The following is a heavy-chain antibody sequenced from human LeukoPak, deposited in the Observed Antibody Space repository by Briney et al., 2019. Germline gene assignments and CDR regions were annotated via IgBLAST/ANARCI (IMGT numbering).Heavy chain of an antibody. CDR1: GYTFTGYY. CDR3: ARAVAGSVYFDY. V-gene: IGHV1-46*01. CDR2: INPSGGST. J-gene: IGHJ4*02. Sequence: ASVKVSCKASGYTFTGYYLHWVRQAPGQGLEWMGIINPSGGSTSYAQKFQGRVTMTRDTSTSTVYMELSSLRSEDTAVYYCARAVAGSVYFDYWGQGTLVTVSS. D-gene: IGHD6-19*01.